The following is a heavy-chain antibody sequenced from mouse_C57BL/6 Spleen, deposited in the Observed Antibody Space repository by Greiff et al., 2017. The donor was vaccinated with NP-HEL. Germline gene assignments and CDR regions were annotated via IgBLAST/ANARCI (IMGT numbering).Heavy chain of an antibody. J-gene: IGHJ3*01. CDR2: IYPGNSDT. D-gene: IGHD1-1*01. Sequence: EVQLQQSGTVLARSGASVKMSCKTSGYTFTSYWMHWVKQRPGQGLEWTGAIYPGNSDTSYNQKFKGKAKLTAVTSASTAYMDLCSLTNEDSAVYYCTREYGSSYSWFAYWGQGTLVTVSA. V-gene: IGHV1-5*01. CDR3: TREYGSSYSWFAY. CDR1: GYTFTSYW.